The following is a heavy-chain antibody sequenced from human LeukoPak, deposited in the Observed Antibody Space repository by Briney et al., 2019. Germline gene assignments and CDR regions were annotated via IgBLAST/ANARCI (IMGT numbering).Heavy chain of an antibody. J-gene: IGHJ4*02. D-gene: IGHD6-19*01. CDR2: INWNGGST. Sequence: GGSLRLSCAASGFTFDDYGMSWVRQAPGKGLEWVSGINWNGGSTGYADSVKGRFTISRDNAKNSLYLQMNSLRAEDTALYYCARALQASESGGSIDYWGQGTLVTVSS. V-gene: IGHV3-20*04. CDR3: ARALQASESGGSIDY. CDR1: GFTFDDYG.